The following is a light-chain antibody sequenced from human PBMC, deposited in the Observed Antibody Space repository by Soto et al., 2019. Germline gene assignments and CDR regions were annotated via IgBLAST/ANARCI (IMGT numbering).Light chain of an antibody. Sequence: EVVMTQSPATLSVSPGERATLSCRASQSVDSNLAWYQQKHGQAPRLLIYRASTRAAGIPDTFSGSGAGTEFTLTISRLQSEDFAVYYCQQYNDSPYNFGQGTKLDIK. CDR1: QSVDSN. J-gene: IGKJ2*01. CDR2: RAS. CDR3: QQYNDSPYN. V-gene: IGKV3-15*01.